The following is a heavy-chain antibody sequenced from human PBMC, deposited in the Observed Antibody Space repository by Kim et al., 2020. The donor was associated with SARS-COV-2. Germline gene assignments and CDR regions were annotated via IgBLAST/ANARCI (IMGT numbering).Heavy chain of an antibody. CDR1: GFTFTGYA. V-gene: IGHV3-23*01. D-gene: IGHD2-8*02. CDR3: PKGGWGRSWDY. J-gene: IGHJ4*01. CDR2: IDGSDGRT. Sequence: GGSLRLSCITSGFTFTGYAMSWVRQAPGKGLEWVSSIDGSDGRTYYADSVKGRFSISRDDSKNTLYLQMSALRVDDTAAYYCPKGGWGRSWDYCGHGTL.